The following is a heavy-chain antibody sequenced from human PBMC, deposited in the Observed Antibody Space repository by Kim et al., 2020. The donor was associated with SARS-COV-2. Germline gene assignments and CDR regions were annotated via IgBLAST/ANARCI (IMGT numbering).Heavy chain of an antibody. D-gene: IGHD4-17*01. Sequence: KGRFTISRENAKNSLYLEMNSLRAEDTAVYYCARPLGDYGDYAGYYGMDVWGQGTTVTVSS. V-gene: IGHV3-11*06. J-gene: IGHJ6*02. CDR3: ARPLGDYGDYAGYYGMDV.